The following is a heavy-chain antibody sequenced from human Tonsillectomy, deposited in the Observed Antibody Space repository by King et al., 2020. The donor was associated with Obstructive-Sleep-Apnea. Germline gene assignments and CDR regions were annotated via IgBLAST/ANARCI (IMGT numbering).Heavy chain of an antibody. V-gene: IGHV3-30*04. CDR3: ARGPERRGYYYGMDV. J-gene: IGHJ6*02. CDR2: ISFDESDK. Sequence: VQLVESGGGVVQTGRSLRLSCAASGFTFSRYAMHWVRQAPGKGLEWAAVISFDESDKYYSDSVEGRFTISRDNSKNTPNLQMTSLRTEDTAVDYCARGPERRGYYYGMDVWGQGTTVTVSS. CDR1: GFTFSRYA. D-gene: IGHD3-10*01.